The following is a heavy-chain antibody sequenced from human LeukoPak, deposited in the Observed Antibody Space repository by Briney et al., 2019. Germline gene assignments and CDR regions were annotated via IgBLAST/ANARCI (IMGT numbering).Heavy chain of an antibody. CDR3: ARDLLPGAPDYFDY. CDR1: GFTFGSYA. D-gene: IGHD2-2*01. CDR2: IAHDETNR. V-gene: IGHV3-30*04. J-gene: IGHJ4*02. Sequence: PGWPLTLSCAASGFTFGSYAMHWVRQAPGKGLEWVAVIAHDETNRFYADSVKGRFTISRDNSMNTLYLRMNSLRPEDTAVYFCARDLLPGAPDYFDYWGQGTLVTVSS.